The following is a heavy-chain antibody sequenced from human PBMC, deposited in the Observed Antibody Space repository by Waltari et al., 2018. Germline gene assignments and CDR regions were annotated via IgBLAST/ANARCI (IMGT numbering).Heavy chain of an antibody. J-gene: IGHJ5*02. CDR3: ARDLEYCSSTSCYQPNWFDP. CDR2: IIPIFGTA. V-gene: IGHV1-69*12. CDR1: GGTFSSYA. Sequence: QVQLVQSGAEVKKPGSSVKVSCKASGGTFSSYAISWVRQAPGQGLEWMGGIIPIFGTAKDAQKFQGRVTITADEATSTAYMELSSLGSEDTAVYYCARDLEYCSSTSCYQPNWFDPWGQGTLVTVSS. D-gene: IGHD2-2*01.